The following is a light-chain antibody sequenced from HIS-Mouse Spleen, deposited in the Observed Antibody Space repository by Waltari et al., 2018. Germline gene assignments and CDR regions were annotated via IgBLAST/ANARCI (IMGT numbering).Light chain of an antibody. CDR1: SSNIGSNH. CDR3: AAWDDSLSGYV. V-gene: IGLV1-47*01. Sequence: QSVLTQPPSASGTPGQRVTISCSGSSSNIGSNHVSWYQQLPGTAPKLRIYRNNQRPSGVPDRFSGSKSGTSASLAISGLRSEDEADYYCAAWDDSLSGYVFGTGTKVTVL. CDR2: RNN. J-gene: IGLJ1*01.